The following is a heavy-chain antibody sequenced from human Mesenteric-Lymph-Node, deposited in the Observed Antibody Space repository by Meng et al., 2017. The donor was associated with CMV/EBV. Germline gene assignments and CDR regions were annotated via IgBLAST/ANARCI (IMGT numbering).Heavy chain of an antibody. CDR1: GFTFSSYG. CDR3: ARDQASSSWYIDNWFDP. J-gene: IGHJ5*02. CDR2: IRYDGNNK. D-gene: IGHD6-13*01. V-gene: IGHV3-30*02. Sequence: GGSLRLSCAASGFTFSSYGMHWVRQAPGKGPEWVAFIRYDGNNKYYGDSVKGRFTISRDNSKNTLYLQMNSLRAEDTAVYYCARDQASSSWYIDNWFDPWGQGTLVTVSS.